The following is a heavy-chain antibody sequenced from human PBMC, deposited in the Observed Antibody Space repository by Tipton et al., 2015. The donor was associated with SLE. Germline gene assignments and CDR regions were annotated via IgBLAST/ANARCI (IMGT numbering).Heavy chain of an antibody. J-gene: IGHJ2*01. CDR3: ARGTLRTTFALRCRGGSCSSWYFDL. D-gene: IGHD2-15*01. V-gene: IGHV4-59*01. Sequence: TLSLTCSVSGDSIGTYYWGWVRQPPGKGLEWIGYTHYSGATNYNPSLKSRVTISVDTSMNQVSLKLTSVTAADTAVYYCARGTLRTTFALRCRGGSCSSWYFDLWGRGSLVTVSS. CDR1: GDSIGTYY. CDR2: THYSGAT.